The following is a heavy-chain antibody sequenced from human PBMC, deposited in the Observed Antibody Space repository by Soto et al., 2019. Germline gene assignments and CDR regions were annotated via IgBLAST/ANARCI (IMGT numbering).Heavy chain of an antibody. Sequence: ASVKVSCKASGGTFSSYAISWVRQAPGQGLEWMGGIIPIFGTANYAQKFQGRVTITADESTSTAYMELSSLRSEDTAVYYCARDSIYYDSSGPYFDYWGQGTLVTVSS. V-gene: IGHV1-69*13. CDR1: GGTFSSYA. CDR3: ARDSIYYDSSGPYFDY. D-gene: IGHD3-22*01. J-gene: IGHJ4*02. CDR2: IIPIFGTA.